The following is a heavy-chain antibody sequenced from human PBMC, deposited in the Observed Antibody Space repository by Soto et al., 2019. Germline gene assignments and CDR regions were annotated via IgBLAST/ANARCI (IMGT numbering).Heavy chain of an antibody. J-gene: IGHJ3*02. D-gene: IGHD2-15*01. Sequence: SETLSLTCAVYGGSFSGYYWSWIRQPPGKGLEWIGEINHSGSTNYNPSLKSRVTISVDTSKNQFSLKLSSVTAADTAVYYCARISGGIVVVVAATPGHDAFDIWGQGTMVTVSS. CDR3: ARISGGIVVVVAATPGHDAFDI. V-gene: IGHV4-34*01. CDR1: GGSFSGYY. CDR2: INHSGST.